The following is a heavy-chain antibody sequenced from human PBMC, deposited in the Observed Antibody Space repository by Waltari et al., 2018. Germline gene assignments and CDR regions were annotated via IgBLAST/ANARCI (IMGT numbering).Heavy chain of an antibody. D-gene: IGHD3-3*01. CDR1: GFTFSSYT. Sequence: EVQLVESGGGLVQPGGYLRLSCVACGFTFSSYTMTGVRQAPGNGLDWVSDISGDGAYTYYAHSVRGRFTISRDNSQNTLYLQMNSLTVEDTAVYYCLRGGFGVVTDYWGQGILVTVSS. CDR2: ISGDGAYT. V-gene: IGHV3-23*04. CDR3: LRGGFGVVTDY. J-gene: IGHJ4*02.